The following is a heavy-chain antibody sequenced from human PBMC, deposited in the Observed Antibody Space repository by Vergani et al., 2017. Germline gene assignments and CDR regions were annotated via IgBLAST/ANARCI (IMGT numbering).Heavy chain of an antibody. CDR2: ISGSGGST. Sequence: EVQLVESGGGLVKPGGSLRLSCAASGFTFSSYAMSWVRQAPGKGLEWVSAISGSGGSTYYADSVKGRFTISRDNSKNTLYLQMNSLRAEDTAVYYCARGTSDTAMVTAYYYYGMDVWGQGTTVTVSS. J-gene: IGHJ6*02. V-gene: IGHV3-23*04. CDR1: GFTFSSYA. D-gene: IGHD5-18*01. CDR3: ARGTSDTAMVTAYYYYGMDV.